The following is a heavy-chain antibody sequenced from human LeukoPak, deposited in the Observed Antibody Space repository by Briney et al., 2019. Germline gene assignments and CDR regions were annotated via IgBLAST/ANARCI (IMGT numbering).Heavy chain of an antibody. J-gene: IGHJ4*02. D-gene: IGHD1-26*01. CDR1: AFTFTDYS. V-gene: IGHV3-48*01. Sequence: GGSLRLSCAAPAFTFTDYSMSSVRQAPGKGLEWISYISGRSSTIYYADSVKGRFTISRDNAKNSMYLQMNSLRAEDTAVYYCARDRIKSGSYYFDYWGQGTLVTVSS. CDR2: ISGRSSTI. CDR3: ARDRIKSGSYYFDY.